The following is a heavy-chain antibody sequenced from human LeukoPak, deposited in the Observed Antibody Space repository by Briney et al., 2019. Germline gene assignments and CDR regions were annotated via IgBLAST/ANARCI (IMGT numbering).Heavy chain of an antibody. J-gene: IGHJ4*02. CDR3: ARGITGTTGPDF. D-gene: IGHD1-20*01. CDR2: IYYSGST. Sequence: SETLSLTCTVSGGSISSGGYYWSWIRQHPGKGLEWIGFIYYSGSTYYNPSLKSRVTISVVTSKNQFSLKLSSVTAADTAVYHCARGITGTTGPDFWGQGTLVTVSS. V-gene: IGHV4-31*03. CDR1: GGSISSGGYY.